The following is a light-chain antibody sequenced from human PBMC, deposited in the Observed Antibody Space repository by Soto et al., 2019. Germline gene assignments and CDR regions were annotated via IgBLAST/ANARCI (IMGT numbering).Light chain of an antibody. CDR1: QSVSSN. CDR3: QQYNNWAVT. Sequence: EIVMTQSPATLSVSPGERATLSCRASQSVSSNLAWYQQKPGQAPRLLIYGASTRATGIPARFSGSGSGTEFTLTCSSLQAEDFVDYYCQQYNNWAVTFGPGTKVDIK. J-gene: IGKJ3*01. CDR2: GAS. V-gene: IGKV3-15*01.